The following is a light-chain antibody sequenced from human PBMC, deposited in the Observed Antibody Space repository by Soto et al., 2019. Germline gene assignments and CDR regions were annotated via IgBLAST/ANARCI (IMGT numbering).Light chain of an antibody. CDR3: QQRSNWFLT. CDR1: QSVSNNY. J-gene: IGKJ4*01. Sequence: EIVLTQSPATLSLSPGERATLSCRASQSVSNNYLAWYQQKPGQAPRLLIYGASNRATGIPDRFSGSGSGTDFTLTISSLEPEDFAVYYCQQRSNWFLTFGGGTKVDIK. CDR2: GAS. V-gene: IGKV3-11*01.